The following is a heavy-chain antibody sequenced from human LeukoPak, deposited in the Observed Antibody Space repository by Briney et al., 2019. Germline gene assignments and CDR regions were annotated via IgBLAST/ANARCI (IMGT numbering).Heavy chain of an antibody. D-gene: IGHD3-10*01. V-gene: IGHV4-59*01. CDR2: IYYSGST. Sequence: SETLSLTCTVSGGSLSSYYWSWIRQPPGKGLEWIGYIYYSGSTNYNPSLKSRVTISVDTSKNQFSLKLSSVTAADTAVYYCASASMVRGVSIDYWGQGTLVTVSS. CDR1: GGSLSSYY. CDR3: ASASMVRGVSIDY. J-gene: IGHJ4*02.